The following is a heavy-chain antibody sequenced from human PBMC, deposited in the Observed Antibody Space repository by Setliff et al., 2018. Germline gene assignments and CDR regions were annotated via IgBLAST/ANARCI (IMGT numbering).Heavy chain of an antibody. CDR3: AREVVVVKSAINYYYYMDV. Sequence: GASVKVSCKASGNTFTGYYIHWLRQAPGQGLEWMGGIIPIFGTANYAQKFQGRVTITTDESTNTAYMELSSLRSDDTAVFYCAREVVVVKSAINYYYYMDVWGKGTTVTVSS. J-gene: IGHJ6*03. CDR1: GNTFTGYY. CDR2: IIPIFGTA. D-gene: IGHD2-2*01. V-gene: IGHV1-69*05.